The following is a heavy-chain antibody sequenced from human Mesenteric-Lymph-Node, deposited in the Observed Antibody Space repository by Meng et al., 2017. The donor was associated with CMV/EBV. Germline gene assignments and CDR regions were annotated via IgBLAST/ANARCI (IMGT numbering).Heavy chain of an antibody. CDR2: ISNDGSKM. CDR3: AKDWEGVLSY. D-gene: IGHD1-26*01. J-gene: IGHJ4*02. CDR1: GFTFRNYA. V-gene: IGHV3-30-3*01. Sequence: GESLKISCAASGFTFRNYAMHWVRQAPGKGLAWVAIISNDGSKMYYADSVKGRFTISRDNSKNTLYLQMNSLRAEDTAVYYCAKDWEGVLSYWGQGTLVTVSS.